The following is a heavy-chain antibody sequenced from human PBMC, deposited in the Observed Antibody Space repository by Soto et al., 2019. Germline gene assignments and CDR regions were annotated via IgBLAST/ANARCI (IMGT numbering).Heavy chain of an antibody. J-gene: IGHJ3*02. V-gene: IGHV3-30*18. CDR2: ISYDGSNK. CDR3: AKDQDSSGEEGAFDI. CDR1: GFTFSSYG. D-gene: IGHD3-22*01. Sequence: QVQLVESGGGVVQPGRSLRLSCAASGFTFSSYGMHWVRQAPGKGLEWVAVISYDGSNKYYADSVKGRFTISRDNSKNTLYLQMNSLSAEDTAVYYCAKDQDSSGEEGAFDIWGQGTMVTVSS.